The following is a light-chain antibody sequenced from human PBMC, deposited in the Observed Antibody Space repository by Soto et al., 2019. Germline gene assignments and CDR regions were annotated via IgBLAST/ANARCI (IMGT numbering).Light chain of an antibody. CDR3: QQLNSYPRT. Sequence: DIQMTHSTSSLSASVVDIFTITCRTSQAVNNYLNWYQHIPGKAPKLLIYGASTLQSGVPSRFSGSGSGTDFTLTISSLQPEDFATYYCQQLNSYPRTFGQGTKVE. CDR1: QAVNNY. J-gene: IGKJ1*01. V-gene: IGKV1-9*01. CDR2: GAS.